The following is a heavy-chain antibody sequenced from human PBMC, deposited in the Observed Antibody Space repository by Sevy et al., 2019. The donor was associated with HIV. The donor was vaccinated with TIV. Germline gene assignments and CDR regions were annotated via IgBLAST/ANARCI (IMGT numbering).Heavy chain of an antibody. CDR3: TRRGPTSIAVAYYFDY. CDR1: GFTFSGSA. CDR2: IRSKANSYAT. D-gene: IGHD6-19*01. V-gene: IGHV3-73*01. J-gene: IGHJ4*02. Sequence: GGSLRLSCAASGFTFSGSAMHWVRQASGKGLEWVGRIRSKANSYATAYAASVKGRFTISRDDSKNTAYLQMNSLKTEDTAVYYCTRRGPTSIAVAYYFDYWGQGTLVTVSS.